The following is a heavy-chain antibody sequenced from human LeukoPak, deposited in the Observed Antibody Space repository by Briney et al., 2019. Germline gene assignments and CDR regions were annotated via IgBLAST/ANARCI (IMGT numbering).Heavy chain of an antibody. CDR1: GGTFSNYA. J-gene: IGHJ3*02. Sequence: ASVKVSCKATGGTFSNYAVSWVQQAPGQGLEWMGGIIPIFATADYPQKFQGRVTITTDESRTTAYLELRNLRSEDTAVYYCATGEVTYYSRWGFEIWGQGTMVTVSS. V-gene: IGHV1-69*05. D-gene: IGHD3-16*01. CDR2: IIPIFATA. CDR3: ATGEVTYYSRWGFEI.